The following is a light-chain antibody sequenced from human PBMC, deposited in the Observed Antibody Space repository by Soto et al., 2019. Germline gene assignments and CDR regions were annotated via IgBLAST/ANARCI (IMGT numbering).Light chain of an antibody. J-gene: IGKJ1*01. CDR1: QSVGSN. Sequence: EIVMTQSPATLSVSPGERATLSCRASQSVGSNLAWYQQKPGQAPRLLVYGASNRATGIPARFSGSGSGTEFTLTISSLQSEDLAVYYCQQYNNWPPWTFGQGTKVDIK. V-gene: IGKV3-15*01. CDR2: GAS. CDR3: QQYNNWPPWT.